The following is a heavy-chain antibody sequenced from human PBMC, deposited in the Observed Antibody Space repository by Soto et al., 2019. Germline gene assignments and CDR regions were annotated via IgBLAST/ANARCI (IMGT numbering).Heavy chain of an antibody. Sequence: GGSLRLSCAASGFTFSNAWMSWVRQAPGKGLEWVGRIKSKTDGGTTDYAAPVKGRFTISRDDSKNTLYLQMNSLKTEDTAVYYCARFYGLDAFDFWGQGTMVTVSS. CDR3: ARFYGLDAFDF. V-gene: IGHV3-15*01. J-gene: IGHJ3*01. CDR1: GFTFSNAW. CDR2: IKSKTDGGTT. D-gene: IGHD4-17*01.